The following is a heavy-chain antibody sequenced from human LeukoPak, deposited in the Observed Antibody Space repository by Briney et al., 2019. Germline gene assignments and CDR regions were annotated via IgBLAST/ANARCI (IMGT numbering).Heavy chain of an antibody. Sequence: GGSLRLSCAASGSTFSSYWMSWVRQAPGKGLEWVANIKQDGSEKYYVDSVKGRFTISRDNAKNSLYLQMNSLRAEDTAVYYCARDSSGSFAYYNYYYMDVWGKGTTVTVSS. CDR3: ARDSSGSFAYYNYYYMDV. J-gene: IGHJ6*03. CDR1: GSTFSSYW. CDR2: IKQDGSEK. D-gene: IGHD6-13*01. V-gene: IGHV3-7*01.